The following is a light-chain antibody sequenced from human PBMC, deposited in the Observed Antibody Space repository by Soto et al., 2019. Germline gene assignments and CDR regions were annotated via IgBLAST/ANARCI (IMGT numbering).Light chain of an antibody. V-gene: IGKV1-5*03. CDR2: KAS. J-gene: IGKJ1*01. CDR3: QPYNSYHEA. Sequence: DIQMTQSPSTLSGSVGDRVTITCRASQTISSWLAWYQQKPGKAPKLLIYKASTLKSGVPSRFSGSGSGTEFTLTISSLQHDDFATYYCQPYNSYHEALGQGTKVDIK. CDR1: QTISSW.